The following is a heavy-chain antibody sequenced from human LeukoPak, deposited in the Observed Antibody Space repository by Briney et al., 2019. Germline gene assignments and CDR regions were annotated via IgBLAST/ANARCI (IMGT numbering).Heavy chain of an antibody. Sequence: ASVKVSCKASGYTFITYYMHWVRQAPGQGLEWMGIINPIGGSTSYAQKFQGRVTMTGDTSTSTVYMELSSLRPEDTAVYYCARSRLLLDYWGQGTLVTVSS. V-gene: IGHV1-46*01. J-gene: IGHJ4*02. CDR2: INPIGGST. D-gene: IGHD2-21*02. CDR3: ARSRLLLDY. CDR1: GYTFITYY.